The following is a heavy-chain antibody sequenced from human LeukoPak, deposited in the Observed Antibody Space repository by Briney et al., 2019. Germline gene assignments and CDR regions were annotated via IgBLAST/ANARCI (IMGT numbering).Heavy chain of an antibody. V-gene: IGHV1-24*01. Sequence: GASVKVSCKVSGYTLTELSMHWVRQAPGKGLEWMGGFDPEDGETIYAQKFQGRVTMTEDTSTDTAYMELSSLRSEDTAVYYCATKYYYDSSAIRFLDYWGQGTLVTVSS. J-gene: IGHJ4*02. CDR3: ATKYYYDSSAIRFLDY. CDR2: FDPEDGET. D-gene: IGHD3-22*01. CDR1: GYTLTELS.